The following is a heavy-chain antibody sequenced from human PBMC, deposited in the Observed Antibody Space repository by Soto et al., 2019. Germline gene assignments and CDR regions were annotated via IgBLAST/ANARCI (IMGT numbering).Heavy chain of an antibody. CDR3: AKGAAYSSSWDRFYY. CDR1: GFTFSTYA. D-gene: IGHD6-13*01. Sequence: GGSLRLSCAASGFTFSTYALSWVRQAPGRGLEWVSSISGPGGSTYYAHSVKGRFTISRDNSKNTLYLQMNSLRAEDTAVYYCAKGAAYSSSWDRFYYWGQGTQVTVSS. V-gene: IGHV3-23*01. J-gene: IGHJ4*02. CDR2: ISGPGGST.